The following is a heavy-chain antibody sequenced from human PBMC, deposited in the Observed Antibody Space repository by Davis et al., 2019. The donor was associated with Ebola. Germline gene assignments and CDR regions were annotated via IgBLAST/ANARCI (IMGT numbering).Heavy chain of an antibody. D-gene: IGHD6-13*01. CDR1: GFTFSRYA. V-gene: IGHV3-23*01. J-gene: IGHJ5*02. Sequence: GESLKISCAASGFTFSRYAMSWLRQAPGKGLEWVSAISGSGGSTYYADSVKGRFTISRDNSKNTLYLQMNSLRAEDTAVYYCARDRSSWTGWFDPWGQGTLVTVSS. CDR2: ISGSGGST. CDR3: ARDRSSWTGWFDP.